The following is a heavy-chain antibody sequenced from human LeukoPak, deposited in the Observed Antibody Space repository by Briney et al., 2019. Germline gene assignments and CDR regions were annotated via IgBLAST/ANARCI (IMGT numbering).Heavy chain of an antibody. CDR3: TSIYTGSPEYFDY. V-gene: IGHV3-73*01. D-gene: IGHD1-26*01. CDR2: IRSKANSYGT. J-gene: IGHJ4*02. Sequence: PGGSLRLSCAASGFTFSGSAMHWVRQASGKGLEWVGRIRSKANSYGTAYAASVKGRFTISRDDSKNTAYLQMNSLKTEDTAVYYCTSIYTGSPEYFDYWGQGTLVTVSS. CDR1: GFTFSGSA.